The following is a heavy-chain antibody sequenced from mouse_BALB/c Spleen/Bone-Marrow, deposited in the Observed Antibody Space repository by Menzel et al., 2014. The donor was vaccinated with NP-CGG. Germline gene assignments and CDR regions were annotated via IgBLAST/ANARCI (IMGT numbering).Heavy chain of an antibody. CDR2: IRDGGSYT. Sequence: EVQGVESGGGLVKPGGSLKLSCAASGFTFSDYYMYWVRQTPEKRLEWVATIRDGGSYTYYPDSVKGRFTISRDNAKNNLYLQMSSLKSEDTAMYYCARVSYDYFDYWGQGTTLTVSS. D-gene: IGHD2-4*01. V-gene: IGHV5-4*02. CDR1: GFTFSDYY. CDR3: ARVSYDYFDY. J-gene: IGHJ2*01.